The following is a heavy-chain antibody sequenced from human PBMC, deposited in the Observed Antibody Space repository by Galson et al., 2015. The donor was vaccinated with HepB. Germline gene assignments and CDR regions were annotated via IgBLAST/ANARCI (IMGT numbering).Heavy chain of an antibody. CDR1: GFTFSSYS. CDR3: ARDGGLDTIAYDY. CDR2: ISSSSSYI. J-gene: IGHJ4*02. D-gene: IGHD3-3*01. Sequence: SLRLSCAASGFTFSSYSMNWVRQAPGKGLEWVSSISSSSSYIYYADSVKGRFTISRDNAKNSLYLQMNSLRAEDTAVYYCARDGGLDTIAYDYWGQGTLVTVSS. V-gene: IGHV3-21*01.